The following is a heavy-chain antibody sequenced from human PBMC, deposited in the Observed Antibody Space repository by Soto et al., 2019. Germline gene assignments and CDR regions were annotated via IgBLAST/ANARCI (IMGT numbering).Heavy chain of an antibody. Sequence: EVQLLESGGGLVQPGGSLRLSCAASGFTFSSYAMSWVRQAPGKGLEWVSAISGSGGSTYYADSVKGRFTISRDNSKHTLYLQMNSVRAEDTAVYYCASMLYAAVAGTPDDWGQGTLVTVSS. J-gene: IGHJ4*02. CDR2: ISGSGGST. D-gene: IGHD6-19*01. CDR1: GFTFSSYA. CDR3: ASMLYAAVAGTPDD. V-gene: IGHV3-23*01.